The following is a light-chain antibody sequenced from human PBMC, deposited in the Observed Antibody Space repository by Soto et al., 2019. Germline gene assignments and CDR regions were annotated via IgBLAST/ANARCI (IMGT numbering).Light chain of an antibody. V-gene: IGKV3D-15*01. CDR1: QSVSVN. Sequence: ETVMTQSPVTLSVSPGERATLSCRASQSVSVNLAWYQQKPGQAPRLLIYGASTRATGVPARFSGSGSGTAFTLTISSLQSEDFAVYYCQQYNNWPPCTFGQGTKLEIK. CDR3: QQYNNWPPCT. J-gene: IGKJ2*02. CDR2: GAS.